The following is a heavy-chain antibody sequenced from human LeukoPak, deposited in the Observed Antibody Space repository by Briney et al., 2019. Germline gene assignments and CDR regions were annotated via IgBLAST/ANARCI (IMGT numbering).Heavy chain of an antibody. D-gene: IGHD6-19*01. Sequence: SETLSLTCTVSGGSISSSSYYWGWIRQPPGRGLEWIGSIYYSGSTYYNPSLKSRVTISVDTSKNQFSLKPSSVTAADTAVYYCARDSYFHSGGWYGGYFDYWGQGTLVTVSS. CDR2: IYYSGST. J-gene: IGHJ4*02. CDR1: GGSISSSSYY. V-gene: IGHV4-39*02. CDR3: ARDSYFHSGGWYGGYFDY.